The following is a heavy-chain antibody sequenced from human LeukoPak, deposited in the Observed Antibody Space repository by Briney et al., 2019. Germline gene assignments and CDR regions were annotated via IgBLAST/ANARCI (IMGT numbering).Heavy chain of an antibody. CDR3: ARGPEWSGPPDDAFDI. CDR1: GYTFTGYY. CDR2: INPNSGGT. Sequence: GASVKVSCKASGYTFTGYYMHWVRQAPGQGLEWMGWINPNSGGTNYAQKFQGWVTMTRDTSISTAYMELSRLRSDDTAVYYCARGPEWSGPPDDAFDIWGQGTMVTVSS. D-gene: IGHD3-3*01. V-gene: IGHV1-2*04. J-gene: IGHJ3*02.